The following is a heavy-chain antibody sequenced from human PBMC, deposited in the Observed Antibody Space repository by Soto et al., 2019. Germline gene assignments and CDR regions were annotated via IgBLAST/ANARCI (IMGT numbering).Heavy chain of an antibody. V-gene: IGHV1-69*13. J-gene: IGHJ4*02. CDR3: ARDRPDSSGWNDY. D-gene: IGHD6-19*01. CDR1: GYTFTSYG. CDR2: IIPNIGKA. Sequence: SVKVSCKASGYTFTSYGISWVRQAPGQGLEWMGGIIPNIGKANYAQKFQGRVTITADESTSTAYMELSSLRSEDTAVYYCARDRPDSSGWNDYWGQGTLVTVSS.